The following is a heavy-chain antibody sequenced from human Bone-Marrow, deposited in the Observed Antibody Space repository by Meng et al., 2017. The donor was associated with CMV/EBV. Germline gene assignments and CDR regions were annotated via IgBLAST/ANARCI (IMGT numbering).Heavy chain of an antibody. V-gene: IGHV4-30-4*02. CDR1: GGSISSGDYY. CDR2: IYYSGST. Sequence: SETLSLTCTVSGGSISSGDYYWSWIRQPPGKGLEWIGHIYYSGSTYYNPSLKSRVTISVDTSKNQFSLKLSSVTAADTAVYYCARGFITMVRGVEEAFDYWGQGNLVTVSS. J-gene: IGHJ4*02. D-gene: IGHD3-10*01. CDR3: ARGFITMVRGVEEAFDY.